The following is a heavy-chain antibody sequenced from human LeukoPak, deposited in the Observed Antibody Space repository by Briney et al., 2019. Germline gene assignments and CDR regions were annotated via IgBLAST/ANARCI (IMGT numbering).Heavy chain of an antibody. Sequence: PSETLSLTCTVSGGSISSSSYYWGWIRQPPGKGLEWIGSIYYSGSTYYNPSLKSRVTISVDTSKNQFSLKLSSVTAADTAAYYCARHSDPNIVVVPAAIDYWGQGTLVTVSS. V-gene: IGHV4-39*01. J-gene: IGHJ4*02. D-gene: IGHD2-2*01. CDR3: ARHSDPNIVVVPAAIDY. CDR2: IYYSGST. CDR1: GGSISSSSYY.